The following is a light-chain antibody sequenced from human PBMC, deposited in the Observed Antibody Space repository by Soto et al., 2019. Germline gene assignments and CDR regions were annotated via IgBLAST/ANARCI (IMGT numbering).Light chain of an antibody. V-gene: IGKV3-20*01. Sequence: EIVLTQSPGTLSLSPGERATLSCRASQSVSSSYLAWYQQKTGQAPRLLIYGASSSATAMPDRFSGSGSGTDFTFTISRLEPEDFAVYDCQQYGISPITFGQGTRLEIK. CDR2: GAS. CDR1: QSVSSSY. J-gene: IGKJ5*01. CDR3: QQYGISPIT.